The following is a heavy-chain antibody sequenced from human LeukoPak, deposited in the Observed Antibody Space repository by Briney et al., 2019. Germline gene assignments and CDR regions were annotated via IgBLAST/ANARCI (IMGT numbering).Heavy chain of an antibody. D-gene: IGHD3-22*01. CDR1: GFTLSSYA. CDR2: ISYDGSNK. J-gene: IGHJ4*02. V-gene: IGHV3-30*01. CDR3: ARAAKTYYYDSSGYYWYY. Sequence: PGRSLRLSCAASGFTLSSYAMHWVRQAPGKGLEWVAVISYDGSNKYYADSVKGRFTISRDNSKNTLYLQMNSLRAADTDEYSCARAAKTYYYDSSGYYWYYWGQGTLVTVSS.